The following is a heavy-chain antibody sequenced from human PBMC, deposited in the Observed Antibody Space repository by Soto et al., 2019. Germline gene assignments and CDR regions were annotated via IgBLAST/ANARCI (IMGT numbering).Heavy chain of an antibody. CDR3: ARDLTARLTALWVDYDYGMDV. CDR1: GFTFSDYY. D-gene: IGHD3-16*01. Sequence: QVQLVESGGGLVKPGGSLRLSCAASGFTFSDYYMSWIRQAPWKGLEWVSYISSRSSYTNYADSVKGRFTISRDNTKTSLHLQITSMRAEDQAVYYCARDLTARLTALWVDYDYGMDVWGQGTTVTVSS. V-gene: IGHV3-11*05. CDR2: ISSRSSYT. J-gene: IGHJ6*02.